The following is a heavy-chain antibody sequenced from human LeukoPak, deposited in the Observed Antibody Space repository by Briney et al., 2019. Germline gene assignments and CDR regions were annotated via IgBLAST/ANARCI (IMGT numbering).Heavy chain of an antibody. J-gene: IGHJ6*02. Sequence: GASVKVSCKASGYTFTGYYMHWVRQAPGQGPEWMGWINPNSGGTNYAQKFQGWVTMTRDTSISTAYMELSRLRSDDTAVYYCARVQGHDYYGMDVWGQGTTVTVSS. V-gene: IGHV1-2*04. CDR3: ARVQGHDYYGMDV. CDR1: GYTFTGYY. CDR2: INPNSGGT.